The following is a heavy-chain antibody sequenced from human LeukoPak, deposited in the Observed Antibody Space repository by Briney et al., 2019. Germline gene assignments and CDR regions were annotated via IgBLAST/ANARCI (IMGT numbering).Heavy chain of an antibody. CDR2: IYPGDSDA. CDR3: ARESETSRRFYAP. CDR1: GYTFSNYW. J-gene: IGHJ5*02. V-gene: IGHV5-51*01. D-gene: IGHD2-2*01. Sequence: HGGSLEISFTGSGYTFSNYWIGWVRQMPGKGLEWMGIIYPGDSDATYSPSFRGQVTFSVDESRTTVYLEWTSLKASDTAMYFCARESETSRRFYAPWGQGALVTVSS.